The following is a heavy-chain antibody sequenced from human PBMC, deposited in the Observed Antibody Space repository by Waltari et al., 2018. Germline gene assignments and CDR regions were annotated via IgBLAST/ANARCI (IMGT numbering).Heavy chain of an antibody. V-gene: IGHV3-21*02. CDR3: TRDVYGSGGDYCEP. D-gene: IGHD6-19*01. CDR2: ITSGSTYI. Sequence: QLVESGGGLVKPGGSLRLSCSASGFTFSSWGMNWVRQAPGKGVGWIASITSGSTYIFYADAVKGRFTISRDDAKDSLYLQVDSLRAEDTGVYYCTRDVYGSGGDYCEPWGQGTLVTVSS. CDR1: GFTFSSWG. J-gene: IGHJ5*02.